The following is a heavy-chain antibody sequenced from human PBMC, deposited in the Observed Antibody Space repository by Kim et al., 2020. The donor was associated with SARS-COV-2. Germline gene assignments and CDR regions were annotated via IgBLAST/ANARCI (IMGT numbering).Heavy chain of an antibody. Sequence: ASVKVSCKASGYTFTSYDINWVRQATGQGLEWMGWMNPNSGNTGYAQKFQGRVTMTRNTSISTAYMELSSLGSEDTAVNYCARGGVVTIFGVVIIRWFDPWGQGTLVTVSS. D-gene: IGHD3-3*01. CDR2: MNPNSGNT. CDR3: ARGGVVTIFGVVIIRWFDP. V-gene: IGHV1-8*01. CDR1: GYTFTSYD. J-gene: IGHJ5*02.